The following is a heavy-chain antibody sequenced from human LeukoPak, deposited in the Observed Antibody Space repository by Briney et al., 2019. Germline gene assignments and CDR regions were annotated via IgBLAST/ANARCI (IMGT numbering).Heavy chain of an antibody. CDR1: GGSISSGGYS. D-gene: IGHD6-13*01. CDR3: ASSIAAAGDFDY. V-gene: IGHV4-30-2*01. J-gene: IGHJ4*02. Sequence: SQTLSLTCAVSGGSISSGGYSWSWIRQPPGKGLEWIGYIYHSGSTYYNPSLKSRVTISVDRSKNQFPLKLSSVTAADTAVYYCASSIAAAGDFDYWGQGTLVTVSS. CDR2: IYHSGST.